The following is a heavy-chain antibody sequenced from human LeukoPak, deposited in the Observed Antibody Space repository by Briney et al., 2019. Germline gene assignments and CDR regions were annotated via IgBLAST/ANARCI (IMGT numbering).Heavy chain of an antibody. V-gene: IGHV4-34*01. Sequence: SETLSLTCAVYGGSFSGYYWSWIRQPPGKGLEWIGEINHSGSTNYNPSLKSRVTISVDTSKNQFSLKLSSVTAADTAVYYCARGRHLVRGSYYWGNWSAPGAKEPLVTVS. D-gene: IGHD3-10*01. CDR2: INHSGST. CDR1: GGSFSGYY. CDR3: ARGRHLVRGSYYWGNWSAP. J-gene: IGHJ5*02.